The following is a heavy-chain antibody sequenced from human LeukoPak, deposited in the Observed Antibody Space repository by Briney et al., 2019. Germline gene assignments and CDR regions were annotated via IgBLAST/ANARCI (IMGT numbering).Heavy chain of an antibody. J-gene: IGHJ4*02. CDR2: INPNSGGT. Sequence: ASVKVSCKASGYTFTGYYMHWVRQAPGQGLEWMGWINPNSGGTNYAQKFQGRVTMTRDTSISTAYMELSRLRSDDTAVYYCARGPRGWYCSSTSCYEDYYFDYWGRGTLVTVSS. CDR1: GYTFTGYY. D-gene: IGHD2-2*01. V-gene: IGHV1-2*02. CDR3: ARGPRGWYCSSTSCYEDYYFDY.